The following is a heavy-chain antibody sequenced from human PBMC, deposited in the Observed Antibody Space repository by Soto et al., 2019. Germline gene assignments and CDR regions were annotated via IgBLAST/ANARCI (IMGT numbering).Heavy chain of an antibody. CDR1: GYTFTGYY. CDR2: INPNSGGT. D-gene: IGHD5-18*01. V-gene: IGHV1-2*04. Sequence: ASLKVSCKASGYTFTGYYMHWVRQAPGQGLEWMGWINPNSGGTNYAQKFQGWVTMTRDTSISTAYMELSRLRSDDTAVYYCARDQVDTAMAFYYYYGMDVWGQGTTVTVSS. J-gene: IGHJ6*02. CDR3: ARDQVDTAMAFYYYYGMDV.